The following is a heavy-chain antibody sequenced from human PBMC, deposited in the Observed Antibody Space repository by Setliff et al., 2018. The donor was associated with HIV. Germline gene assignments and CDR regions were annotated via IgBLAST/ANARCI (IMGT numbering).Heavy chain of an antibody. V-gene: IGHV1-69*05. CDR2: IIPIFGTA. J-gene: IGHJ3*02. D-gene: IGHD3-22*01. CDR1: GGTFSSYA. Sequence: GASVKVSCKASGGTFSSYAISWVRQAPGQGLEWMGGIIPIFGTANYAQKFQGRVTITTDESTSTAYMELSSLRSEDTAVYYCARVSYYYDSSGQGAFDIWGQGTMVTVS. CDR3: ARVSYYYDSSGQGAFDI.